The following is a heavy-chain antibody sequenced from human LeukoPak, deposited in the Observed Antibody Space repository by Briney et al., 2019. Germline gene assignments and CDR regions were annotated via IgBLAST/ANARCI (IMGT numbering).Heavy chain of an antibody. CDR3: AGGYDAGSGWVY. CDR2: INHSGST. V-gene: IGHV4-34*08. J-gene: IGHJ4*02. D-gene: IGHD3-10*01. Sequence: SETLSLTCVVHVGTFSGYYWSWVRQPPGKGLEWVGDINHSGSTNYNTPRKSRVTISKETSKNQFSRRLSSVTAADTAVFYCAGGYDAGSGWVYWGGGTLVTVSS. CDR1: VGTFSGYY.